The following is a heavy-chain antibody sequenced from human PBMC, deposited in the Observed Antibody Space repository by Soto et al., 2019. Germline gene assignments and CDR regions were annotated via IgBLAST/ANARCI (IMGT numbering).Heavy chain of an antibody. CDR1: GGSISSYY. CDR3: ARQRDGSGY. V-gene: IGHV4-59*08. Sequence: SETLSLTCTVSGGSISSYYWSWIRQPPGKGLEWIGYIYYSGSTNYNPSLKSRVTISVDTSKNQFSLKLSSVTAADTAVYYCARQRDGSGYWGQGTLVTVSS. D-gene: IGHD3-22*01. CDR2: IYYSGST. J-gene: IGHJ4*02.